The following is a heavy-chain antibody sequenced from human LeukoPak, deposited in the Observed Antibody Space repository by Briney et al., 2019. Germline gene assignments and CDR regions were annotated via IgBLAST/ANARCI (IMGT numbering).Heavy chain of an antibody. D-gene: IGHD3-3*01. CDR3: ARGLDYDFWSGRDY. V-gene: IGHV3-53*05. Sequence: GGSLRLSCAASGFSVSSNYMIWVRQAPGKGLEWVSIIYSGGSTYYADSVKGRFTVSRDNSKNTLYLQMNSLIPEDTAVYYCARGLDYDFWSGRDYWGQGTLVTVSS. CDR2: IYSGGST. CDR1: GFSVSSNY. J-gene: IGHJ4*02.